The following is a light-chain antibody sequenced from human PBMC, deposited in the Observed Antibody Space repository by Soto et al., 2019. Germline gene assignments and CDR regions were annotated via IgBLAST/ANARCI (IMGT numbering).Light chain of an antibody. CDR1: QSVSSY. CDR3: QQRSNWPPWT. J-gene: IGKJ1*01. V-gene: IGKV3-11*01. CDR2: GAS. Sequence: ELVLTQSPATLSLSPGQRATLSCRASQSVSSYLAWYQRKPGQAPRLLIYGASNRATGIPARFSGSGSGTDFTLTISSLVPEDFAVYYCQQRSNWPPWTFGQGAKVDIK.